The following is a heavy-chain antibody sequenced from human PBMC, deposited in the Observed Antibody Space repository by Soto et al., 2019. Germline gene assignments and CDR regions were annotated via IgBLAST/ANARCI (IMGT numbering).Heavy chain of an antibody. D-gene: IGHD6-13*01. CDR1: GFTFSSYA. V-gene: IGHV3-23*01. J-gene: IGHJ6*02. CDR3: AKTPYSSSWSPPYYYYGMDV. CDR2: ISGSGGST. Sequence: GGSLRLSCAASGFTFSSYAMSWVRQAPGKGLEWVSAISGSGGSTYYADSVKGRFTISRDNSNNTLYLQMNSLRAEDTAVYYCAKTPYSSSWSPPYYYYGMDVWGQGTTVTVSS.